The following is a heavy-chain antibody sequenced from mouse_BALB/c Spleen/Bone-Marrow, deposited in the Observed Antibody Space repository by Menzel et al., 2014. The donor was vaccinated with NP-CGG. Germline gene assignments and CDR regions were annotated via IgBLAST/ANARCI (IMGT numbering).Heavy chain of an antibody. CDR2: IWSGGNT. CDR3: ARKGSYGSSWFAY. V-gene: IGHV2-2*02. CDR1: GFSLTRYG. Sequence: VQLQQSGPGLVQPSQSLSITCTVSGFSLTRYGVHWVRQSPGKGLEWLGVIWSGGNTDYNAAFISRLSIIKDNSKSQVFFQMNSLQVNDTAIYYCARKGSYGSSWFAYWGQGTLVTVSA. J-gene: IGHJ3*01. D-gene: IGHD1-1*01.